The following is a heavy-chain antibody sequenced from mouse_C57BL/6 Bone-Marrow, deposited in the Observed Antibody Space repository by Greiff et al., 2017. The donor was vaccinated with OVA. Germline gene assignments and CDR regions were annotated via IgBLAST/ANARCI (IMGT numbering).Heavy chain of an antibody. CDR1: GYAFSSSW. CDR3: ARNGTGPYFDY. J-gene: IGHJ2*01. D-gene: IGHD4-1*01. V-gene: IGHV1-82*01. Sequence: QVQLQQSGPELVKPGASVKISCKASGYAFSSSWMNWVKQRPGKGLEWIGRIYPGDGDTNYNGKFKGKATLTADKSSSTAYMQLSSLTSEDSAVYFCARNGTGPYFDYWGQGTTLTVSS. CDR2: IYPGDGDT.